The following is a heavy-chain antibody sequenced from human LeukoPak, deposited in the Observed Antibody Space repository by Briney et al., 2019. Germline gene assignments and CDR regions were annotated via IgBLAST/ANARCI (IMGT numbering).Heavy chain of an antibody. D-gene: IGHD4-17*01. CDR1: GFTFRNYT. CDR3: ARASTEYAVTDGFDT. V-gene: IGHV3-21*01. CDR2: VSFGSSYI. J-gene: IGHJ5*02. Sequence: GGSLRLSCAASGFTFRNYTMNWVRQSPGKGLQWVSYVSFGSSYISYADSLKGRFTISRDDAKSSVYLEMTSLRAEDTAVYYCARASTEYAVTDGFDTWGPGTLVTVSS.